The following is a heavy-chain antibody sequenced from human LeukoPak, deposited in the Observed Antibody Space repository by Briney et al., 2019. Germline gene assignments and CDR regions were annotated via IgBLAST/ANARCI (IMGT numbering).Heavy chain of an antibody. CDR1: GGSFSSSTYY. CDR3: ARLGDRQVLGN. V-gene: IGHV4-39*07. Sequence: SETLSLICTVSGGSFSSSTYYWGWVRQPPGKGLVWIGCIYYCGSLYCNRSLKSRVTISLNPSKNKFSLKLRSVTAADTAVYYCARLGDRQVLGNWGQGTLVTVSS. J-gene: IGHJ4*02. D-gene: IGHD6-6*01. CDR2: IYYCGSL.